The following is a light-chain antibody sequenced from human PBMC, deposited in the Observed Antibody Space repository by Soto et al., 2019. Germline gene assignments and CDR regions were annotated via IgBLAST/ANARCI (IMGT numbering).Light chain of an antibody. CDR2: GAS. CDR1: ESVSDNY. J-gene: IGKJ1*01. CDR3: QQYVSSPIT. Sequence: EIVLTQSPGTLSLSPGERATLSCRASESVSDNYLAWYQQRSGQAPRLLIYGASSRATGIPDRFSGSGSGTDFTLTISRLEPEDFAVYYCQQYVSSPITFGQGTKVDIK. V-gene: IGKV3-20*01.